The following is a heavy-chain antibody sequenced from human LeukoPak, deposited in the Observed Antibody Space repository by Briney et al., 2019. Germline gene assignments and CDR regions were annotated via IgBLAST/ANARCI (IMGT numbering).Heavy chain of an antibody. CDR1: GFTFSSYG. Sequence: PGGSLRLSCAASGFTFSSYGMHWVRQAPGKGLEWVAVIWYDGSNKYYADSVKGRFTISRDNSKNTLYLQMNSLRAEDTAVYYCARDVRRSILGLNWFDPWGQGTLVTVSS. J-gene: IGHJ5*02. CDR3: ARDVRRSILGLNWFDP. D-gene: IGHD3-10*02. V-gene: IGHV3-33*01. CDR2: IWYDGSNK.